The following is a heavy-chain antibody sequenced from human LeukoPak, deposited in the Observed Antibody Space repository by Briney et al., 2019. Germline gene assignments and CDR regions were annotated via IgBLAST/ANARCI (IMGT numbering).Heavy chain of an antibody. J-gene: IGHJ4*02. CDR1: GGSLASSSYY. D-gene: IGHD5-18*01. Sequence: PSETLSLTRTVFGGSLASSSYYWGWLLHPPGKGLEWIGIFYYSWSTYYNPSLKSPVTISVDMSKHQFSLRPSSVTAADKAVYFCARGADTAMSFLDYWGQGTLVTVSS. V-gene: IGHV4-39*01. CDR3: ARGADTAMSFLDY. CDR2: FYYSWST.